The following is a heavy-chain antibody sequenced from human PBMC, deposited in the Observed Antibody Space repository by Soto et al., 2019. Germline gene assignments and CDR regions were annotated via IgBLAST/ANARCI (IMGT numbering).Heavy chain of an antibody. CDR3: ARDLWLRQYFDY. Sequence: QVQLVESGGGVVQPGRSLRLSCAASGFTFSSYGMHWVRQAPGKGLEWVAVIWYDGSNKYYADSVKGRFTISRDNSKNTLYLQMNSLRAEDTAVYYCARDLWLRQYFDYWGQGTLVTVSS. CDR2: IWYDGSNK. V-gene: IGHV3-33*01. J-gene: IGHJ4*02. D-gene: IGHD5-12*01. CDR1: GFTFSSYG.